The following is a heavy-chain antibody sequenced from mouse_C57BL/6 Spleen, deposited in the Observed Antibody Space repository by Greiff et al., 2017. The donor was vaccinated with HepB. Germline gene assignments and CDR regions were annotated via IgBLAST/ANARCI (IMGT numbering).Heavy chain of an antibody. Sequence: QVQLQQSGAELVRPGASVTLSCKASGYTFTDYEMHWVKQTPVHGLEWIGAIDPETGGTAYNQKFKGKAILTADKSSSTAYMELRSLTSEDSAVYYCTRDELGYGSSQFAYWGQGTLVTVSA. CDR1: GYTFTDYE. CDR2: IDPETGGT. J-gene: IGHJ3*01. V-gene: IGHV1-15*01. D-gene: IGHD1-1*01. CDR3: TRDELGYGSSQFAY.